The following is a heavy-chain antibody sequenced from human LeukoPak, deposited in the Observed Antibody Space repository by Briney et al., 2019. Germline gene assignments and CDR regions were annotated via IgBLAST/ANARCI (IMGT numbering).Heavy chain of an antibody. CDR1: GFTFSDYY. J-gene: IGHJ4*02. V-gene: IGHV3-11*04. Sequence: GGSLRLSCAASGFTFSDYYMSWIRQAPGKGLEWVSYISSSGSTIYYADSVKGRFTISRDNTKNSLYLQMNSRRAEGTAVYYSARLNRIAAEGLYFNGWGQGTLVTVSS. CDR2: ISSSGSTI. CDR3: ARLNRIAAEGLYFNG. D-gene: IGHD6-13*01.